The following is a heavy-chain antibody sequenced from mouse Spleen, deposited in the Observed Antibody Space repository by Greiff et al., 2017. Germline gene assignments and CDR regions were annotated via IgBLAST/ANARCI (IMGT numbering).Heavy chain of an antibody. CDR1: GYAFSSYW. Sequence: VKLMESGAELVKPGASVKISCKASGYAFSSYWMNWVKQRPGKGLEWIGQIYPGDGDTNYNGKFKGKATLTADKSSSTAYMQLSSLTSEDSAVYFCAREGGSPWFAYWGQGTLVTVSA. CDR3: AREGGSPWFAY. CDR2: IYPGDGDT. V-gene: IGHV1-80*01. J-gene: IGHJ3*01. D-gene: IGHD1-1*01.